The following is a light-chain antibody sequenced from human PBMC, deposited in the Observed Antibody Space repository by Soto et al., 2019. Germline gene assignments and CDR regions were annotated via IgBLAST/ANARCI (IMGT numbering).Light chain of an antibody. CDR2: GAS. V-gene: IGKV3-20*01. Sequence: DIVLTQSPGTLSLSPGERATLSCRASQSVSSSYFAWYQQKPGQAPRLLIYGASNRATGIPDRFSGGGTATDFTLTISGLEPEDFAVYYCQQYDESPLTFGGGTKVDIK. CDR3: QQYDESPLT. CDR1: QSVSSSY. J-gene: IGKJ4*01.